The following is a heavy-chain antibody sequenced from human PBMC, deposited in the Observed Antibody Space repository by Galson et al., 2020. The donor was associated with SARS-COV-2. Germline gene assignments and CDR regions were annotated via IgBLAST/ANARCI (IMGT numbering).Heavy chain of an antibody. Sequence: LSLTCAASGFTFSNAWMSWVRQAPGKGLEWVGRIKSKTDGGTTDHAAPVKGRFTISRDDSKNTLYLQMNSLKTEDTGVYYCTKFSYDSSGYKGFDYWGQGTLVTVSS. D-gene: IGHD3-22*01. J-gene: IGHJ4*02. CDR2: IKSKTDGGTT. CDR1: GFTFSNAW. CDR3: TKFSYDSSGYKGFDY. V-gene: IGHV3-15*01.